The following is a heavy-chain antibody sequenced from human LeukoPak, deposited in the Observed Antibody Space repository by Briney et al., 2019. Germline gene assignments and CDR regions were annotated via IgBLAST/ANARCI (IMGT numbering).Heavy chain of an antibody. J-gene: IGHJ4*02. D-gene: IGHD3-22*01. CDR1: GGSISSGGYY. V-gene: IGHV4-31*03. Sequence: SETLSLTCNVSGGSISSGGYYWSWIRQHPGKGLEWIGYIYYSGSTYYNPSLKSRVTISVDTSKNQFSLKLSSVTAADTAVYYCASAYYYDSSGYYTRGNGFDYWGQGTLVTVSS. CDR3: ASAYYYDSSGYYTRGNGFDY. CDR2: IYYSGST.